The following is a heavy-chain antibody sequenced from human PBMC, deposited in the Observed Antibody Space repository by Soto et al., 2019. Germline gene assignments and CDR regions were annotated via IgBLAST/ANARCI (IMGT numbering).Heavy chain of an antibody. CDR3: AKDGGREGYFGNWFDP. Sequence: QVQLVQSGAELKKPGSSVKVSCKASGGTFSNYAITWVRQAPGQGLEWLGRIIPIFGTTDYAQKFQGRGTITADESTTTAYMERSSLRSDDTAVYYCAKDGGREGYFGNWFDPWGQGTLVTVFS. V-gene: IGHV1-69*15. CDR1: GGTFSNYA. CDR2: IIPIFGTT. D-gene: IGHD2-15*01. J-gene: IGHJ5*02.